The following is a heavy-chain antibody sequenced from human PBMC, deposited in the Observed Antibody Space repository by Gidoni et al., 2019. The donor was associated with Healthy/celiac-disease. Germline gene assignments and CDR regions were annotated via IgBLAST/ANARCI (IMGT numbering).Heavy chain of an antibody. CDR2: IWYDGSNK. V-gene: IGHV3-33*01. Sequence: QVQLVESGGGVVQPGRSLRLPCAASGFPFSSYGMHWVRQAPGTGLEWVAVIWYDGSNKYYADSVKGRFTISRDNSKNTLYLQMNSLRAEDTAVYYCARDGGDYDYVWGSYRYKVASGDYWGQGTLVTVSS. D-gene: IGHD3-16*02. CDR1: GFPFSSYG. J-gene: IGHJ4*02. CDR3: ARDGGDYDYVWGSYRYKVASGDY.